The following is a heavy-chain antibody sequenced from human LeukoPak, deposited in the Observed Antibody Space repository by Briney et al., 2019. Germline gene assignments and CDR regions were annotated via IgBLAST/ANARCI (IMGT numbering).Heavy chain of an antibody. CDR1: GCSISSRSLH. Sequence: SGTPSLTCTVSGCSISSRSLHWGWIRQPPEKGLEWSGNIDYTESTYYNPFLKSRVTISVDTRKKQSFLKLRHVAAAGTGCYYRARHPIYGGDYHRYYMDVWGKGTTVTVSS. CDR3: ARHPIYGGDYHRYYMDV. J-gene: IGHJ6*03. CDR2: IDYTEST. D-gene: IGHD4-23*01. V-gene: IGHV4-39*01.